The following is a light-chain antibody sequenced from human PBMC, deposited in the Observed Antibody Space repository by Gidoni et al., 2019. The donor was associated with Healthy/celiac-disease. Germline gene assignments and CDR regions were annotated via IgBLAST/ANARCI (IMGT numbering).Light chain of an antibody. J-gene: IGKJ4*01. CDR1: QSLLHSDGKTY. Sequence: DIGMTQTPLSLSVTPGQPASISCKSSQSLLHSDGKTYFWYLQKPGQSPQLLIYEVSNRFSGVPDRFSGSGSGTDFTLKISRVEAEDVGVYYCMQSIQLLPTFGGGTKVEIK. CDR3: MQSIQLLPT. CDR2: EVS. V-gene: IGKV2D-29*02.